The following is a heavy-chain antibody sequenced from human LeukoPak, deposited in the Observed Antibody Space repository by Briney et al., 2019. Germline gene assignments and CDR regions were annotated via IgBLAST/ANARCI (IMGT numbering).Heavy chain of an antibody. CDR2: INPNSGDT. V-gene: IGHV1-2*02. CDR1: GYTFTGYY. D-gene: IGHD3-9*01. CDR3: ARSSHHHENFEEDV. Sequence: ASVKVSCKASGYTFTGYYMHWVRQAPGQGLEWMGWINPNSGDTNYADKFQGRVTVTRDTSISTAYMELKRLISDDTAVYYCARSSHHHENFEEDVWGQGTTVTVSS. J-gene: IGHJ6*02.